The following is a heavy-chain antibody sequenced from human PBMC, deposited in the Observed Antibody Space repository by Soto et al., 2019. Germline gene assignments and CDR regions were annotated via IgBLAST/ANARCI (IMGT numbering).Heavy chain of an antibody. J-gene: IGHJ4*02. CDR1: GFTFSSYS. CDR2: ISSSSSYI. V-gene: IGHV3-21*01. D-gene: IGHD6-13*01. Sequence: PGGSLRLPCAASGFTFSSYSMNWVRQAPGKGLEWVSSISSSSSYIYYADSVKGRFTISRDNAKNSLYLQMNSLRAEDTAVYYCARGNPAAGLPDYWGQGTLVTVSS. CDR3: ARGNPAAGLPDY.